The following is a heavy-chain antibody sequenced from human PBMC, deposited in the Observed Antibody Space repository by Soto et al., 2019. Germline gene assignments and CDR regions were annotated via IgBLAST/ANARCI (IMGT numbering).Heavy chain of an antibody. D-gene: IGHD6-19*01. Sequence: GASVKVSCKASGYTFTGYYMHWVRQAPGQGLEWMGWINPNSGGTNYAQKFQGRVTMTRDTSISTAYMELSRLRSDDTAVYYCARGIAVAGSRDNYGMDVWGQGTTVTVYS. V-gene: IGHV1-2*02. CDR2: INPNSGGT. CDR3: ARGIAVAGSRDNYGMDV. CDR1: GYTFTGYY. J-gene: IGHJ6*02.